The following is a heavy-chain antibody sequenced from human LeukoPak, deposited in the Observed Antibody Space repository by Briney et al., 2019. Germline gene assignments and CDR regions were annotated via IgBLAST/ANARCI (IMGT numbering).Heavy chain of an antibody. J-gene: IGHJ4*02. CDR2: INHSGST. Sequence: SETLSLTCTVSGGSISGYYWSWIRQPPGEGLEWIGEINHSGSTNYNPSLKSRVTISVDTSKNQFSLKLSSVTAADTAVYYCAGHPAELGYYFDYWGQGTLVTVSS. CDR3: AGHPAELGYYFDY. V-gene: IGHV4-34*01. D-gene: IGHD7-27*01. CDR1: GGSISGYY.